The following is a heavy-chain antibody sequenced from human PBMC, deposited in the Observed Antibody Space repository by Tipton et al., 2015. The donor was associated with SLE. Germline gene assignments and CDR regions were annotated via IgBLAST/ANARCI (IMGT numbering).Heavy chain of an antibody. Sequence: SLRLSCAASGFTFSSYGMHWVRQAPGKGLEWVAFIRSDGRKKDRADSVKGRFTISRDNSKNTVYLQMNSLRPEDTAVYYCAKVGGDGGQGTLVTVSS. CDR2: IRSDGRKK. V-gene: IGHV3-30*02. CDR1: GFTFSSYG. J-gene: IGHJ4*02. CDR3: AKVGGD. D-gene: IGHD3-16*01.